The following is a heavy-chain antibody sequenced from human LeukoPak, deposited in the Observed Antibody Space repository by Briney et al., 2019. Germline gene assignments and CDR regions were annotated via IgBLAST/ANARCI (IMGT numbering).Heavy chain of an antibody. CDR3: ARDPSRGSSSIFDY. V-gene: IGHV4-4*07. Sequence: SETLSLTCTVSGGSISSYYWSWIRQPAGKGLEWIGRIYTSGSTNYNPSLKSRVTMSVDTSKNQFSLKLSSVTAADTAVYYCARDPSRGSSSIFDYWGQGTLVTASS. D-gene: IGHD6-6*01. CDR2: IYTSGST. CDR1: GGSISSYY. J-gene: IGHJ4*02.